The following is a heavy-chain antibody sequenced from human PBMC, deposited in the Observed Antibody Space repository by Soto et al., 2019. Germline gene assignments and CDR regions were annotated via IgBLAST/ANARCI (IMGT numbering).Heavy chain of an antibody. V-gene: IGHV3-48*03. J-gene: IGHJ4*02. Sequence: EVQLVESGGGLVQPGGSLRLSCAASGFTFSSCEMNWVRQAPGKGLEWVSYISSSGSTIYYADSVKGRFTISRDNAKNSLYLQMNSLRAEDTAVYYCARGNYCSSTSCHKYYFDYWGQGTLVTVSS. CDR1: GFTFSSCE. D-gene: IGHD2-2*01. CDR3: ARGNYCSSTSCHKYYFDY. CDR2: ISSSGSTI.